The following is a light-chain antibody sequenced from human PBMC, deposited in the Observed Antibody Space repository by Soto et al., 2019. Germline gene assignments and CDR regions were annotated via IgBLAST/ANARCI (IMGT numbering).Light chain of an antibody. V-gene: IGLV7-46*01. CDR3: LLLYSGTRRV. Sequence: QAVVTQEPSMTVSPGGTVTLTCGSSTGDVTSGHYPYWFQQKPGQAPRTLIXXXXXXXXXXXXXXXXSLLGGKAALTLSGXXXXXXXXXYCLLLYSGTRRVFGPGTKLTVL. CDR2: XXX. J-gene: IGLJ1*01. CDR1: TGDVTSGHY.